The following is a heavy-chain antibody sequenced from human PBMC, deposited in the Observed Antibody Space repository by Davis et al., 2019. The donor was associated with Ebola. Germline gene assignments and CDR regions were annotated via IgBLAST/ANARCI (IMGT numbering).Heavy chain of an antibody. CDR1: GGSISSSNW. Sequence: SETLSLTCAVSGGSISSSNWWCWVRQPPGKGLEWIGEIYHSGTTNYNPSLKSRVTISVDKSKNQFSLKLSSVTAADTAVYYCAGEYSSGWYGGFYWGQGTLVSVSS. CDR2: IYHSGTT. D-gene: IGHD6-19*01. V-gene: IGHV4-4*02. CDR3: AGEYSSGWYGGFY. J-gene: IGHJ4*02.